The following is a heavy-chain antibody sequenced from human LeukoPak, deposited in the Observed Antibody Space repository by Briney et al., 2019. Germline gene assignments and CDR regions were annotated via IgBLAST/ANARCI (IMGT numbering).Heavy chain of an antibody. CDR3: ARDSGSYYNY. CDR1: GYTFTGYY. CDR2: INPNSGGT. J-gene: IGHJ4*02. Sequence: ASVKVSCKASGYTFTGYYMHWVRQAPGQGLEWMGWINPNSGGTNYAQKFQGRVTTTRDTSISTAYMELSRLRSDDTAVYYCARDSGSYYNYWGQGTLVTVSS. V-gene: IGHV1-2*02. D-gene: IGHD1-26*01.